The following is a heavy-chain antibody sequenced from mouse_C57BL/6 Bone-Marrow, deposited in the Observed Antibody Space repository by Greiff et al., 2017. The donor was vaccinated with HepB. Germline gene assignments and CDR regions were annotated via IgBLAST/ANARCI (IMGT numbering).Heavy chain of an antibody. Sequence: QVQLQQSGAELVRPGASVTLSCKASGYTFTDYEMHWVKQTPVHGLEWIGAIDPETGGTAYNQKFKGKAILTADKSSSTAYMELRSLTSEDSAVYYCTRYFLDSSGYGDYWGQGTSVTVSS. D-gene: IGHD3-2*02. CDR2: IDPETGGT. J-gene: IGHJ4*01. V-gene: IGHV1-15*01. CDR3: TRYFLDSSGYGDY. CDR1: GYTFTDYE.